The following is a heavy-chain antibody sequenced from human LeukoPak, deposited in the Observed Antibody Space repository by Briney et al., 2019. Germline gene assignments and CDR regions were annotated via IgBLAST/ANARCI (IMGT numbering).Heavy chain of an antibody. CDR2: INPNSGDT. J-gene: IGHJ4*02. D-gene: IGHD5-18*01. V-gene: IGHV1-2*02. CDR1: GYTFTDFY. Sequence: ASVKVSCKTSGYTFTDFYLHWVRQAPGQGLEWMGWINPNSGDTNYAQKFQGRVTMTRDTSLSTAYMELRRRRSDDTAVYYWAREVIQLWLRDYWGQGTLVTVSS. CDR3: AREVIQLWLRDY.